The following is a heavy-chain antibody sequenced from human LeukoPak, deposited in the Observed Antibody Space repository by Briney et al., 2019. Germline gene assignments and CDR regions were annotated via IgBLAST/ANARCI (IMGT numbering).Heavy chain of an antibody. CDR1: GFTFSDSY. CDR2: IRHKANSYAT. CDR3: VGQDCSSTSCSYPDY. D-gene: IGHD2-2*01. V-gene: IGHV3-73*01. Sequence: PGGSLRLSCAASGFTFSDSYIHWVRQASGKGLEWVGRIRHKANSYATAYSASVEGRFTISRDDSKKTAYLQMNSLKTDDTAVYYCVGQDCSSTSCSYPDYWGQGTLVTVSS. J-gene: IGHJ4*02.